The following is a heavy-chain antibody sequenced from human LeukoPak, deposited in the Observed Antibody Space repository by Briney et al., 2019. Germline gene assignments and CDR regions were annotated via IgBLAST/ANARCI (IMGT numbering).Heavy chain of an antibody. D-gene: IGHD5-18*01. CDR3: ARAQWGYPFDV. V-gene: IGHV3-7*03. Sequence: GGSLRLSCAASGFSSSNYWMTWIRQAPGKGLEWVATIKGDGSDKRYMDSVKGRFTISRDDVKNSLYLQLNNLRAEDTAIYYCARAQWGYPFDVWGQGTRVTVSS. CDR1: GFSSSNYW. J-gene: IGHJ3*01. CDR2: IKGDGSDK.